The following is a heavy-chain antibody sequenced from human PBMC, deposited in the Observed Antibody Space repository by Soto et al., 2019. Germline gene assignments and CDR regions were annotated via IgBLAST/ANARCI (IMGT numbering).Heavy chain of an antibody. D-gene: IGHD3-3*01. Sequence: PGGSLRLSCAASGFTFSSYWMSWVRQAPGKGLEWVANIKQDGSEKYYVDSVKGRFTISRDNAKNSLYLQMNSLRAEDTAVYYFARDAYYDFWSGYYPPYGMDVWGQGTTVTVSS. V-gene: IGHV3-7*01. CDR1: GFTFSSYW. CDR3: ARDAYYDFWSGYYPPYGMDV. CDR2: IKQDGSEK. J-gene: IGHJ6*02.